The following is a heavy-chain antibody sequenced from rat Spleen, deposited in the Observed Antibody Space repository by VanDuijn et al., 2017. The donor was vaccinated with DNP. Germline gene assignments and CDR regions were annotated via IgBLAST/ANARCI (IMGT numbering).Heavy chain of an antibody. V-gene: IGHV5-19*01. D-gene: IGHD3-4*01. CDR3: ATPSTDA. Sequence: EVQLVESGGGLVQPGRSLKLSCVASGFTFSNYGMHWIRQAPTKGLEWVASISPSGGSIYYRDSVKGRFTISRDNAKSTLYLQMDSLRSEDTATYYCATPSTDAWGQGASVTVSS. CDR1: GFTFSNYG. CDR2: ISPSGGSI. J-gene: IGHJ4*01.